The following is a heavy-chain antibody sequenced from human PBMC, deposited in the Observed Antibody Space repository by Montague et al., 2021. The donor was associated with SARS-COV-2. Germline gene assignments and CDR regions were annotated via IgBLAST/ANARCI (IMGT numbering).Heavy chain of an antibody. V-gene: IGHV4-59*01. D-gene: IGHD3-3*01. J-gene: IGHJ6*02. CDR2: MYYSGST. Sequence: SETLSLTCTVSGGSISNYYWSWIRQSPGKGLEWIAYMYYSGSTKYNPSLKSRATISVDTSKNQFSLTPSSMTAADTAVYYCARARGGIIFGVIGAYYGMDIWGQGTTVTVS. CDR1: GGSISNYY. CDR3: ARARGGIIFGVIGAYYGMDI.